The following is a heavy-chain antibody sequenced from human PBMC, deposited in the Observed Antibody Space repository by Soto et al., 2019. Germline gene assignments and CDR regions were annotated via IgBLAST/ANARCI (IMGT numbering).Heavy chain of an antibody. V-gene: IGHV1-18*01. CDR3: ARDYVVAATLYWFDP. D-gene: IGHD2-15*01. CDR1: GYTFTSYG. J-gene: IGHJ5*02. Sequence: ASVKVSCKASGYTFTSYGISWVRRAPGQGLEWMGWISAYNGNTNYAQKLQGRVTMTTDTSTSTAYMELRSLRSDDTAVYYCARDYVVAATLYWFDPWGQGTLVTVS. CDR2: ISAYNGNT.